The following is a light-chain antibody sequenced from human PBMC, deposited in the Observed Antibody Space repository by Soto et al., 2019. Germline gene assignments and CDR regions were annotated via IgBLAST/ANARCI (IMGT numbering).Light chain of an antibody. CDR3: GADHNDGTNFVYV. CDR2: VGPGGIVG. J-gene: IGLJ1*01. CDR1: SDYSHHK. V-gene: IGLV9-49*01. Sequence: QPVLTQPPTASASLGASVTLTCTLTSDYSHHKVDWYQQRPGKGPRFVMRVGPGGIVGGKGDGIPHRFSVLGSGLNRYLTTENIQEEDEGDYHCGADHNDGTNFVYVFGTGTKLTVL.